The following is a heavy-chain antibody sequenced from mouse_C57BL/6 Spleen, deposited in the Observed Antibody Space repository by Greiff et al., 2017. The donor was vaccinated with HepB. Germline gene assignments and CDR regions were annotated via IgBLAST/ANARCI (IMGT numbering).Heavy chain of an antibody. V-gene: IGHV1-85*01. CDR1: GYTFTSYD. J-gene: IGHJ3*01. Sequence: QVQLKESGPELVKPGASVKLSCKASGYTFTSYDINWVKQRPGQGLEWIGWIYPRDGSTKYNEKFKGKATLTVDTSSSTAYMELHSLTSEDSAVYFCARSGRYYGNYWFAYWGQGTLVTVSA. D-gene: IGHD2-1*01. CDR3: ARSGRYYGNYWFAY. CDR2: IYPRDGST.